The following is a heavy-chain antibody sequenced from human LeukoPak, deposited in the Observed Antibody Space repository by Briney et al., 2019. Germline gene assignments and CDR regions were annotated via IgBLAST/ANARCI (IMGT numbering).Heavy chain of an antibody. J-gene: IGHJ6*03. Sequence: SETLSLTCAVYGGSFSGYYWSWIRQPPGKGLAWIGEINHSGSTNYNPSLKSRVTISVDTSKNQFSLKLSSVTAADTAVYYCARAGRLTTAHTDVWGKGTTVTVSS. D-gene: IGHD4-11*01. CDR3: ARAGRLTTAHTDV. CDR1: GGSFSGYY. CDR2: INHSGST. V-gene: IGHV4-34*01.